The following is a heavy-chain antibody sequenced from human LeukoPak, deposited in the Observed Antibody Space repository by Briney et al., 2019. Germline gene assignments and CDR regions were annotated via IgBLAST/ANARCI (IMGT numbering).Heavy chain of an antibody. CDR2: IYYSGST. CDR1: GGSISGSSYY. CDR3: ARRRRGSGFDY. D-gene: IGHD3-3*01. J-gene: IGHJ4*02. Sequence: KASETLSLTCTVSGGSISGSSYYWGWICQPSGKGLEWIGSIYYSGSTYYNASLKSRVTISVDTSKNQFSLKLSSVTAADTAVYYCARRRRGSGFDYWGQGTLVTVSS. V-gene: IGHV4-39*01.